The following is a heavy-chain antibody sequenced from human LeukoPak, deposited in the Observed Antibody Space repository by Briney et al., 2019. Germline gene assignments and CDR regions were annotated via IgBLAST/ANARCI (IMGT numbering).Heavy chain of an antibody. V-gene: IGHV1-2*06. Sequence: ASVKVSCKASGYTFTGYYMHWVRQAPGQGLEWMGRINPNSGGTNYAQKFQGRVTMTRDTPISTAYMELSRLRSDDTAVYYCARPFEVGATPYNWFDPWGQGTLVTVSS. J-gene: IGHJ5*02. CDR2: INPNSGGT. D-gene: IGHD1-26*01. CDR3: ARPFEVGATPYNWFDP. CDR1: GYTFTGYY.